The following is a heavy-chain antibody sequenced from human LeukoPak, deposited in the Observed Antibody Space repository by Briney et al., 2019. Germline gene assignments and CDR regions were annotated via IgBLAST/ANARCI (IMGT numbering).Heavy chain of an antibody. Sequence: GGSLRLSCAASGFTFSSYTMNWVRQAPGKRLEWVSSISSSSYIYYADTLKGRFTISRDNAKNSLYLQMNSLRAEDTAVYFCARDTYGDYSLDVWGQGTLVTVSS. V-gene: IGHV3-21*01. CDR1: GFTFSSYT. CDR3: ARDTYGDYSLDV. J-gene: IGHJ4*02. D-gene: IGHD4-17*01. CDR2: ISSSSYI.